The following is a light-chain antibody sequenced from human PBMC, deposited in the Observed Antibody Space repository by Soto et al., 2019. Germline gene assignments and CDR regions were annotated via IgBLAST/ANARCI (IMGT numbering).Light chain of an antibody. CDR1: SSDVGGYNY. CDR2: DVT. CDR3: CSDAGSYIYV. J-gene: IGLJ1*01. V-gene: IGLV2-11*01. Sequence: QSALTQPRSVSGSPGQSVTISCTGTSSDVGGYNYVSWYQQHPDKAPKVMIYDVTKRPSGVPDRFSGSKSGNTASLTISGLQAEDEADYYCCSDAGSYIYVFGTGTKDTVL.